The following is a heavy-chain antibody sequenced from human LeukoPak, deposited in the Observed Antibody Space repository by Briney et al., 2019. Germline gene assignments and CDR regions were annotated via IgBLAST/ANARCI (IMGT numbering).Heavy chain of an antibody. V-gene: IGHV1-2*02. D-gene: IGHD3-22*01. CDR1: GYTFTGYF. J-gene: IGHJ4*02. Sequence: ASVKVSCKASGYTFTGYFIHWVRQAPGQGLEWMGWINPNNGDTNYAQKFQGRVTMTRDTSITTAYMELSRLRSDDTAVYFCARDERYDSSGYPFDYWGQGTLVTVSS. CDR2: INPNNGDT. CDR3: ARDERYDSSGYPFDY.